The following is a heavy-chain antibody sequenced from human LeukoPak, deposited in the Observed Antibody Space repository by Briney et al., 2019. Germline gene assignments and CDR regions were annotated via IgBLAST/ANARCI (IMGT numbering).Heavy chain of an antibody. J-gene: IGHJ4*02. CDR2: LFHSGTT. CDR1: GDSVSTNLYY. V-gene: IGHV4-39*01. Sequence: SETLSLTCTVSGDSVSTNLYYWGWIRQPPGKGLEWIGNLFHSGTTYYNPSLKSRFSISVDTSKNQFSLKLTSDHAADTAVYYCARQGYGRSSFFDHWGQGTLVTVSS. CDR3: ARQGYGRSSFFDH. D-gene: IGHD6-6*01.